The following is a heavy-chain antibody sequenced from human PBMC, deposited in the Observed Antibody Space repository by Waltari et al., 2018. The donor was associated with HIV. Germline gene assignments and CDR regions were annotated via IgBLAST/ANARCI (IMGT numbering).Heavy chain of an antibody. D-gene: IGHD1-26*01. CDR1: GYSFSSYW. J-gene: IGHJ3*01. CDR3: ARVRLGGDDGFDV. Sequence: EAQLVQSAAEVEKAGESLKIPCQGFGYSFSSYWVGWVRQVPGKGLEWVGIIYPSDSDTRYSPSFQGQVTMSVDTSTNIAYLQWRSLRSSDSGIYYCARVRLGGDDGFDVWGQGTMVTVSS. CDR2: IYPSDSDT. V-gene: IGHV5-51*01.